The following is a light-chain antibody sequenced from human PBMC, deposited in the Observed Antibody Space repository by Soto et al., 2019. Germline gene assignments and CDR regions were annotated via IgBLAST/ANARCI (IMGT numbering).Light chain of an antibody. CDR3: SSYTSSSTV. V-gene: IGLV2-14*01. Sequence: QSALTQPASVSGSPGQSITISCTGTSSDVGGYNYVSWYQQHPGKAPKLMIYDVSNRPSGVSIRFSGSKSGDTASLTISGLQAEDEADYYCSSYTSSSTVFGGGTQLTVL. J-gene: IGLJ2*01. CDR2: DVS. CDR1: SSDVGGYNY.